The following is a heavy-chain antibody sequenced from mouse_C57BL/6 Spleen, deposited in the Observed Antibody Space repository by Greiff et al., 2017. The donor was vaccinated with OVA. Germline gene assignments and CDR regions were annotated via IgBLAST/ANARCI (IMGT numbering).Heavy chain of an antibody. Sequence: QAQLQQSGAELVRPGASVKLSCKASGYTFTDYYINWVKQRPGQGLEWIARIYPGSGNTYYNEKFKGKATLTAEKSSSTAYMQLSSLTSEDSAVYFCARSGIYYGNYDWFAYWGQGTLVTVSA. CDR1: GYTFTDYY. V-gene: IGHV1-76*01. J-gene: IGHJ3*01. CDR2: IYPGSGNT. D-gene: IGHD2-1*01. CDR3: ARSGIYYGNYDWFAY.